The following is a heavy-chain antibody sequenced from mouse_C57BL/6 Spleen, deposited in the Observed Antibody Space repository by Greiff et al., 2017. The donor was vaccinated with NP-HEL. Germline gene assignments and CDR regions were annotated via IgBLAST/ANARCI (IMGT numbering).Heavy chain of an antibody. D-gene: IGHD1-1*01. CDR2: IRSKSNNYAT. J-gene: IGHJ4*01. V-gene: IGHV10-1*01. Sequence: EVQLVESGGGLVQPKGSLKLSCAASGFSFNTYAMNWVRQAPGTGLEWVARIRSKSNNYATYYADSVKDRFTISRDDSESMLYLQMNNLKTEDTAMYYCVRDYYGTQRDYYAMDYWGQGTSVTVSS. CDR1: GFSFNTYA. CDR3: VRDYYGTQRDYYAMDY.